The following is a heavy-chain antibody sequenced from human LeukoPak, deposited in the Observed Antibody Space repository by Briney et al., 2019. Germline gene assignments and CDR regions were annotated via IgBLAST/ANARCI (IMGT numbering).Heavy chain of an antibody. D-gene: IGHD6-6*01. CDR2: FDPEDGET. CDR3: ATLYSSSSEFDY. V-gene: IGHV1-24*01. Sequence: APVKVSCKVSGYTLTELSMHWVRQAPGKGLEWMGGFDPEDGETIYAQKFQGRVTMTEDTSTDTAYMELSSLRSEDTAVYYCATLYSSSSEFDYWGQGTLVTVSS. J-gene: IGHJ4*02. CDR1: GYTLTELS.